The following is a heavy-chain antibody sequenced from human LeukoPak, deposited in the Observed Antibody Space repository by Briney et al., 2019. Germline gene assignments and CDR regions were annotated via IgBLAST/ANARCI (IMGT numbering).Heavy chain of an antibody. CDR1: GGSISSSSYY. CDR2: IYYSGST. CDR3: ARDGSVAGQPGP. Sequence: SETLSLTCTVSGGSISSSSYYWGWIRQPPGKGLEWIGSIYYSGSTYYNPSLKSRVTISVDTSKNQFSLKLSSVTAADTAVYYCARDGSVAGQPGPWGQGTLVTVSS. J-gene: IGHJ5*02. V-gene: IGHV4-39*07. D-gene: IGHD6-19*01.